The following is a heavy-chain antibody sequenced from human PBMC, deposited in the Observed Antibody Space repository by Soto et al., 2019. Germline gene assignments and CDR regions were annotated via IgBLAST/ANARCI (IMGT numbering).Heavy chain of an antibody. D-gene: IGHD6-19*01. CDR1: GFTFDDYM. V-gene: IGHV3-43*01. J-gene: IGHJ6*02. CDR3: AKDIRPSGWYGMDV. Sequence: PGGSLRLSCEASGFTFDDYMMHWVRQAPGKGLEWVSLISWDGESTSYADSVKGRFTISRDNSKNSLYLQMNSLRTEDTALYYCAKDIRPSGWYGMDVWGQGT. CDR2: ISWDGEST.